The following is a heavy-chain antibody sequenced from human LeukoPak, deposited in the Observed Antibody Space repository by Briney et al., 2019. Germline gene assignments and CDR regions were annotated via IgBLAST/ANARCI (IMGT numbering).Heavy chain of an antibody. CDR1: GYTFTNYA. CDR3: ARDLHCSSTSCPTYYYYGMDV. Sequence: GASVKVSCKASGYTFTNYAMHWVRQAPGQRLEWMGWISAGNGNTKYSQKFQGRVTITRDTSASTAYMELSSLRSEDTAGYYCARDLHCSSTSCPTYYYYGMDVWGQGTTVTVSS. D-gene: IGHD2-2*01. CDR2: ISAGNGNT. J-gene: IGHJ6*02. V-gene: IGHV1-3*01.